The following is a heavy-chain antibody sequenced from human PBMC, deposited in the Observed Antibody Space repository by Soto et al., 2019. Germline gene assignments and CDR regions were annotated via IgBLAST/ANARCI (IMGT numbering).Heavy chain of an antibody. D-gene: IGHD3-3*01. V-gene: IGHV3-23*01. Sequence: EVQLLESGGGLVQPGGSLRLSCAASGFTFSSYALNWVRQAPGKGLEWVSVISGSGDNTYYADSVKGRFTISRDNSKNTLYLQMNSLRAEDTAVYYCAKYLGTADFWSAYYTYYYMDVWGKGTTVTVSS. CDR1: GFTFSSYA. CDR3: AKYLGTADFWSAYYTYYYMDV. CDR2: ISGSGDNT. J-gene: IGHJ6*03.